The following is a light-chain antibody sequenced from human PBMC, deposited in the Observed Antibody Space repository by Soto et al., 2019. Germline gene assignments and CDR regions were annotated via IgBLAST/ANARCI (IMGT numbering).Light chain of an antibody. CDR2: LGS. Sequence: DIVMTQSPLSLPVTPGEPASISCRSSQSLLHSNGYNYLDWYLQKPGQSPQLLIYLGSNRASGVPDRFGGSGSGTGFTLKISRVEAEDVGVYYCMQALQTPPTFGQGTKVEIK. CDR1: QSLLHSNGYNY. J-gene: IGKJ1*01. CDR3: MQALQTPPT. V-gene: IGKV2-28*01.